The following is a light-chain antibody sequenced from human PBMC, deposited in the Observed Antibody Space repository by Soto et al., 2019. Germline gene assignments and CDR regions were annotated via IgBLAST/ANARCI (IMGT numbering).Light chain of an antibody. CDR1: SSDVGGYNF. CDR3: SSYTISSTYV. V-gene: IGLV2-14*01. Sequence: QSVLTQPASVSGSPGQSITISCTGTSSDVGGYNFVSWYQQHPGKAPKLLIYDVSDRPSGVSNRFSGSKSGNTASLTISGLHAEDKADYYCSSYTISSTYVFGTGTKVTVL. CDR2: DVS. J-gene: IGLJ1*01.